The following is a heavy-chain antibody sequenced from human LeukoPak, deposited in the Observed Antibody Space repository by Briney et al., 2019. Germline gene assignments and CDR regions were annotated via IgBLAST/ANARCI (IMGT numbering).Heavy chain of an antibody. Sequence: GGSLRLSCAASGFTVSSNYMSWVRQAPGKGLEWVSVIYSGGSTYYADSVKGRFTISRDNSKNTLYLQMNNLRAEDTAVYYCARDLYDFWSGYYPPGYWGQGTLVTVSS. J-gene: IGHJ4*02. CDR3: ARDLYDFWSGYYPPGY. CDR1: GFTVSSNY. V-gene: IGHV3-53*01. D-gene: IGHD3-3*01. CDR2: IYSGGST.